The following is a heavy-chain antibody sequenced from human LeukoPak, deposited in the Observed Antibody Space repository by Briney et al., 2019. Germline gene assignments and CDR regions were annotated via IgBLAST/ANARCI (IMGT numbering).Heavy chain of an antibody. V-gene: IGHV3-23*01. Sequence: GSLRLSCTASGFTFSSYAMSWVRQAPGKGLEWVSAISGSGGSTYYADSVKGRFTISRDNSKNTLYLQMNSLRAEDTAVYYCAKGSGRYCGGSCYSAYWGQGTLVTVSS. J-gene: IGHJ4*02. CDR3: AKGSGRYCGGSCYSAY. CDR2: ISGSGGST. D-gene: IGHD2-15*01. CDR1: GFTFSSYA.